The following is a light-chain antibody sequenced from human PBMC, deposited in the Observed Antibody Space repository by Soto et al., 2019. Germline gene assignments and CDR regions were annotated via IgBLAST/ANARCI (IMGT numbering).Light chain of an antibody. J-gene: IGLJ2*01. V-gene: IGLV2-14*01. Sequence: QSALTQPASVSGSPGQSITISCTGTSSDVGGYNYVSWYQQHPGKAPKLMIYDVSNRPSGVSNRFSGSKSGHTASLTISGLRAEDEADYYCSSYTSSSTVVFGGGTKLTFL. CDR2: DVS. CDR1: SSDVGGYNY. CDR3: SSYTSSSTVV.